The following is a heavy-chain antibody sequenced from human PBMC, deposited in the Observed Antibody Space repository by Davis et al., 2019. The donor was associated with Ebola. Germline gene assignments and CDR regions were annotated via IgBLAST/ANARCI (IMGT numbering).Heavy chain of an antibody. CDR1: GSTFSGSA. CDR2: IRSKANRYAT. J-gene: IGHJ4*02. Sequence: GGSLRLSCAASGSTFSGSAMHWARQASGKGLEWVGRIRSKANRYATASAASAKGRFTISRDDSKNTAYLQMNSLKTEDTAVYYCTGGSGSYGDYWGQGTLVTVSS. CDR3: TGGSGSYGDY. D-gene: IGHD3-10*01. V-gene: IGHV3-73*01.